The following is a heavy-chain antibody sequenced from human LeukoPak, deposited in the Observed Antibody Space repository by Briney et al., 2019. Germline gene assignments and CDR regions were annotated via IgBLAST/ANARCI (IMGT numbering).Heavy chain of an antibody. Sequence: SETLSLTCTVSGGSISSYYWSWIRQPPGKGLEWIGYIYYSGSTNYNPSLKSRVTISVDTSKNQFSLKLSSVTAADTAVYYCARAESSSWYWGNFDYWGQGTLVTVSS. CDR1: GGSISSYY. J-gene: IGHJ4*02. D-gene: IGHD6-13*01. V-gene: IGHV4-59*01. CDR3: ARAESSSWYWGNFDY. CDR2: IYYSGST.